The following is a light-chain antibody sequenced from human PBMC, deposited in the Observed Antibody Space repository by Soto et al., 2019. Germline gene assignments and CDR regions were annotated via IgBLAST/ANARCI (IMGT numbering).Light chain of an antibody. CDR1: TSDVGGHNY. V-gene: IGLV2-14*01. CDR2: EVN. CDR3: SSYSSSSTPWV. Sequence: QSALTQPASVSGSPGQSITISCTGTTSDVGGHNYVSWYQQYPDKAPKLMVYEVNNRPSGVSNRFSGSKSGNTASLTISGLQAEDEADYYCSSYSSSSTPWVFGGGTKLTVL. J-gene: IGLJ3*02.